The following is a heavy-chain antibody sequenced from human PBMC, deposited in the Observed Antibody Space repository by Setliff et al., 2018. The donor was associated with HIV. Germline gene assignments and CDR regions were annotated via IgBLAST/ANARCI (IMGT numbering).Heavy chain of an antibody. D-gene: IGHD3-16*01. CDR3: ARSRNSYVGGFDF. CDR1: GGSITSGSDY. CDR2: IYTTGST. V-gene: IGHV4-61*02. J-gene: IGHJ4*02. Sequence: PSETLSLTCTVSGGSITSGSDYWSWIRQPAGKGLEWIGRIYTTGSTNYNPSLKSRVTISVDTSENQFSLKLSSVTAADTAVYYCARSRNSYVGGFDFLGQGTLVTVSS.